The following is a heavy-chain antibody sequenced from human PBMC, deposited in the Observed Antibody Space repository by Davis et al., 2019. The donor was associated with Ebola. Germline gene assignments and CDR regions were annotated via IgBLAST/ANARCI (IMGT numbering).Heavy chain of an antibody. Sequence: SVKVSCKASGGTFSSYAISWVRQAPGQGLEWMGGIIPIFGTANYAQKFQGRVTITADESTSTAYMELSSLRSEDTAVYYCARAISRTNGVCHAFDIWGQGTMVTVSS. CDR3: ARAISRTNGVCHAFDI. J-gene: IGHJ3*02. V-gene: IGHV1-69*13. D-gene: IGHD2-8*01. CDR2: IIPIFGTA. CDR1: GGTFSSYA.